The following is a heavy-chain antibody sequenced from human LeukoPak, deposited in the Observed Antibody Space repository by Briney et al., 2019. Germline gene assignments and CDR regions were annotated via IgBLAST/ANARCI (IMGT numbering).Heavy chain of an antibody. Sequence: TSETLSLTCAVYGGSFSGYYWSWIRQHPGKGLEWIGYIYYSGSTYYNPSLKSRVTISVDTSKNQISLKLSSVTAADTAVYYCARETVDYALFDPWGQGTLVTVSS. CDR1: GGSFSGYY. J-gene: IGHJ5*02. D-gene: IGHD4-17*01. V-gene: IGHV4-31*11. CDR3: ARETVDYALFDP. CDR2: IYYSGST.